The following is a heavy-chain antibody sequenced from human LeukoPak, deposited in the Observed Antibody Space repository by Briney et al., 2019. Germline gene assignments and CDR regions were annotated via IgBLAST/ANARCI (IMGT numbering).Heavy chain of an antibody. Sequence: SGGSLRLSCAASGFTFSSYWMSWVRQAPGKGLEWVANIKQDGSEKYYVDSVKGRFTISRDNAKNSLYLQMNSLRAEDTAVYYCAKGARPYCSGGSCYYFDYWGQGTLVTVSS. V-gene: IGHV3-7*01. D-gene: IGHD2-15*01. J-gene: IGHJ4*02. CDR1: GFTFSSYW. CDR3: AKGARPYCSGGSCYYFDY. CDR2: IKQDGSEK.